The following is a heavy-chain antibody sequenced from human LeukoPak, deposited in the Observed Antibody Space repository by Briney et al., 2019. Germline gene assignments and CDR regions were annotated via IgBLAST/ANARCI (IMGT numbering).Heavy chain of an antibody. D-gene: IGHD3-10*01. CDR1: GFTFSSYS. CDR3: ARDRRRGSGSQWPDYFDY. Sequence: RGGSLRLSCAASGFTFSSYSMNWVRQAPGKGLEWVSSISSSSSYIYYADSVKGRFTISRDNAKNSLYLQMNSLRAEDTAVYYCARDRRRGSGSQWPDYFDYWGQGTLVTVSS. V-gene: IGHV3-21*01. CDR2: ISSSSSYI. J-gene: IGHJ4*02.